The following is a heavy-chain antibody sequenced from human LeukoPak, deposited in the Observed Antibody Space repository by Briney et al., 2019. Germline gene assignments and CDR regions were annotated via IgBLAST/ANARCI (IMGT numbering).Heavy chain of an antibody. CDR3: ATTPGNGDYLGDYGMDV. D-gene: IGHD2-21*02. CDR1: GYTFTGYY. Sequence: GASVKVSCKASGYTFTGYYMHWVRQAPGQGLEWMGWINPNSGGTNYAQKFQGRVTTTRDTSISTAYMELSRLRSDDTAVYYCATTPGNGDYLGDYGMDVWGQGTTVTVSS. J-gene: IGHJ6*02. V-gene: IGHV1-2*02. CDR2: INPNSGGT.